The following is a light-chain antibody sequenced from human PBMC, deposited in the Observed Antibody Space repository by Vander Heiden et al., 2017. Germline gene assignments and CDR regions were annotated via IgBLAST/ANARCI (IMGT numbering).Light chain of an antibody. CDR2: GAS. J-gene: IGKJ3*01. V-gene: IGKV4-1*01. Sequence: DILMTQSPSSLAVSLCERATINCKSSRSVFDSNDKTSLAWYQQKPGQPPKLLIYGASTREFGVPDRFSGSGSGTDFTLTISSLQAEDVAVYYCQQHDSIPFTFGHGTKVDIK. CDR3: QQHDSIPFT. CDR1: RSVFDSNDKTS.